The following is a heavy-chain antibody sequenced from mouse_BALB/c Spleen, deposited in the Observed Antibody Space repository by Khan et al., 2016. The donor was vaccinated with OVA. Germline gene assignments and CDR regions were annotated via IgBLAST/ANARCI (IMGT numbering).Heavy chain of an antibody. CDR3: ARGNYYGYYFDY. CDR1: GYSITSGYA. Sequence: EVQLQVSGPGLVKPSQSLSLTCTVTGYSITSGYAWNWIRQFPGNKLEWMGYISYIGVTSFTPSLKIRISITRDTSKNQFFLQLNSVTTEDTATYYCARGNYYGYYFDYWGQGTTLAVSS. D-gene: IGHD1-1*01. V-gene: IGHV3-2*02. CDR2: ISYIGVT. J-gene: IGHJ2*01.